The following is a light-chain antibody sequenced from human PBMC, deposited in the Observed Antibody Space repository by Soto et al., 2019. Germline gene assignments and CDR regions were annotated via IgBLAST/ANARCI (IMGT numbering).Light chain of an antibody. V-gene: IGLV2-11*01. CDR1: SSDVGGYNY. CDR2: DVT. CDR3: CSYVGSYSDV. Sequence: QSALTQPRSVSGSPGQSVAISCTGTSSDVGGYNYVTWYQQHPGKAPKLMIYDVTKRPSGVPDRFSGSKSGNTASLTISWLQAEDEADYYCCSYVGSYSDVFGTGTKLTVL. J-gene: IGLJ1*01.